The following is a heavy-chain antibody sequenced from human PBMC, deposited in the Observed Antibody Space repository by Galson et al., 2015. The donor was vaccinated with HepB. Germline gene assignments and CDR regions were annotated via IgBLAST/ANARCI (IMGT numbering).Heavy chain of an antibody. D-gene: IGHD3-10*01. CDR2: IIPIFGTA. CDR3: ARAKYYGSGSYMPYYYYGMDV. Sequence: SVKVSCKASGGTFSSYAISWVRQAPGQGLEWMGGIIPIFGTANYAQKFQGRVTITADESTSTAYMELSSLRSEDTAVYYCARAKYYGSGSYMPYYYYGMDVWGQGTTVTVSS. CDR1: GGTFSSYA. V-gene: IGHV1-69*13. J-gene: IGHJ6*02.